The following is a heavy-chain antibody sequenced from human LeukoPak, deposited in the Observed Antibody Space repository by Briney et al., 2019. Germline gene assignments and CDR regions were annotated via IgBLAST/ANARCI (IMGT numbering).Heavy chain of an antibody. J-gene: IGHJ5*02. V-gene: IGHV1-58*02. CDR2: IVVGSGNT. CDR3: AADNSYDFWSGYSP. Sequence: SVKVSCKASGFTFTSSAMQWVRQARGQRLEWIGWIVVGSGNTNYAQKFQERVTITRDMSTSTASMELSSLRSEDTAVYYCAADNSYDFWSGYSPWGQGTLVTVSS. CDR1: GFTFTSSA. D-gene: IGHD3-3*01.